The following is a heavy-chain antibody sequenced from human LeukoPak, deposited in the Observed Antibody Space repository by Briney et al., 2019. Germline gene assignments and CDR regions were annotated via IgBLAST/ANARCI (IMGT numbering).Heavy chain of an antibody. CDR3: ARVDVVTTVFDH. D-gene: IGHD2-21*02. CDR1: GYTFTTYT. V-gene: IGHV7-4-1*02. CDR2: INTKTGKA. J-gene: IGHJ4*02. Sequence: ASVKVSCKASGYTFTTYTMNWVRQAPGQGLEWMGWINTKTGKATYAQGFAGRSVFSLDSSVNTAYLQINSLKTEDTAVYYCARVDVVTTVFDHWGQGTLVTVSS.